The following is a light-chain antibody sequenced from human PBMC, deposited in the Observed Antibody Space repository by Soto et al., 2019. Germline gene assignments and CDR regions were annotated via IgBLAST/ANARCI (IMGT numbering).Light chain of an antibody. J-gene: IGLJ1*01. CDR2: EVS. CDR3: SSYARSGTLYV. CDR1: SSDVGAYNY. V-gene: IGLV2-14*01. Sequence: SALTQPASVSGSPGQSITISCAGTSSDVGAYNYVSWYQHHPGKAPKLIIYEVSIRPSGVSIRFSGSKSGSTASLAISGLQAEDEADYYCSSYARSGTLYVFGTGTRSPS.